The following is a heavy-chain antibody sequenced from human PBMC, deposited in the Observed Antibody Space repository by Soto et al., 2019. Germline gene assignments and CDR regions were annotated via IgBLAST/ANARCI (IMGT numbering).Heavy chain of an antibody. J-gene: IGHJ4*02. Sequence: QLQLQESGPGLVKPSETLSLTCTVSGGSISSSSYYWGWIRQPPGKGLEWLGSICYSGSTYYNPSLKSRVTTSVDSPKNQFSLKLSSVTAADTAVYYCARDRIVGADEHYGGQGTLVTVSS. CDR1: GGSISSSSYY. V-gene: IGHV4-39*02. CDR3: ARDRIVGADEHY. CDR2: ICYSGST. D-gene: IGHD1-26*01.